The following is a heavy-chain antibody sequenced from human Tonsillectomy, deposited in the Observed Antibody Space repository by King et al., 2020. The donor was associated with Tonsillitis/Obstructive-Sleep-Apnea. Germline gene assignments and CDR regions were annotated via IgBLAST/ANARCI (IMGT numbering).Heavy chain of an antibody. D-gene: IGHD6-13*01. CDR1: GFTFKNYP. V-gene: IGHV3-30*15. J-gene: IGHJ4*02. CDR2: ISYDGTVK. Sequence: VQLVESGGGVVQPGKSLRLSCAASGFTFKNYPMNWVRQAPGKGLEWVAVISYDGTVKHYADSVRGRFTVSRDTSKRTLYLQLSSLRGEDTAVYDCSRDTGKGIGAAGYFADWGRGTLATVSS. CDR3: SRDTGKGIGAAGYFAD.